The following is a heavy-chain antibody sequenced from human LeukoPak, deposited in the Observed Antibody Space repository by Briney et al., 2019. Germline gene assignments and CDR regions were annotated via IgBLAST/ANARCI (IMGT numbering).Heavy chain of an antibody. CDR2: ISGSGVST. J-gene: IGHJ6*03. Sequence: GGSLRLSCAASGFTFSNYAMSWVRQAPGKGLEWVSAISGSGVSTYYTDSVKGRFTISRDNAKNSLYLQMNSLRAEDTAVYYCARERVKDYDILTGSYHYYYYMDVWGKGTTVTVSS. CDR1: GFTFSNYA. D-gene: IGHD3-9*01. V-gene: IGHV3-23*01. CDR3: ARERVKDYDILTGSYHYYYYMDV.